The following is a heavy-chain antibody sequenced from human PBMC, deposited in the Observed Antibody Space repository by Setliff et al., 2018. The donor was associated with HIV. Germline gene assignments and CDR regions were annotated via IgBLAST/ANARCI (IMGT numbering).Heavy chain of an antibody. J-gene: IGHJ5*02. CDR2: ITASGGA. D-gene: IGHD3-3*01. Sequence: SETLSLTCTVSGGSIWSGSYYWTWIRQPTGKGLEWIGHITASGGATYNPSVKSRVSISLGSPSSEFSLRLTSVSAADTAVYYCARAVVFASGNFWFDPWGPGALVTVSS. CDR3: ARAVVFASGNFWFDP. V-gene: IGHV4-61*09. CDR1: GGSIWSGSYY.